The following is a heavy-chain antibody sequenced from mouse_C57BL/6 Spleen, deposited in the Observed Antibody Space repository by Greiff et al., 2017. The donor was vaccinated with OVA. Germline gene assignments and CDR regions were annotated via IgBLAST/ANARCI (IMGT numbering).Heavy chain of an antibody. Sequence: EVQLQQSGPELVKPGASVKISCKASGYTFTDYYMHWVKQSHGKSLEWIGDINPNNGGTSYNQKFKGKATLTVDKSSSTAYMELRSLTSEDTAVSNCARSGGNYGRCAYWGQGTLVTVSA. V-gene: IGHV1-26*01. J-gene: IGHJ3*01. CDR1: GYTFTDYY. CDR3: ARSGGNYGRCAY. D-gene: IGHD2-1*01. CDR2: INPNNGGT.